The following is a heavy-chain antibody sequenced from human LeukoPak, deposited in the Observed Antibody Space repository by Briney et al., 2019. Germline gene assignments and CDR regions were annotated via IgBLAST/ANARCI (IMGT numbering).Heavy chain of an antibody. CDR1: GFTFSDYY. J-gene: IGHJ6*03. D-gene: IGHD2-15*01. CDR3: TREARFGSYYYYYMDV. Sequence: GGSLRLSCAASGFTFSDYYMSWIRQAPGKGLEWVGFIRSKAYGGTTEYAASVKGRFTISRDDSKSIAYLQMNSLKTEDTAVYYCTREARFGSYYYYYMDVWGKGTTVTISS. V-gene: IGHV3-49*03. CDR2: IRSKAYGGTT.